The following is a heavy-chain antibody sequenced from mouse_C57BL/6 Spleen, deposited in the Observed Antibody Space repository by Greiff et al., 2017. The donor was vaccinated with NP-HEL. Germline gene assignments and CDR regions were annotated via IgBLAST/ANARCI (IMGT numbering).Heavy chain of an antibody. CDR1: GYTFTSYW. J-gene: IGHJ2*01. CDR3: ARIGNYEGY. V-gene: IGHV1-69*01. D-gene: IGHD2-1*01. Sequence: VQLQQPGAELVMPGASVKLSCKASGYTFTSYWMHWVKQRPGQGLEWIGEIDPSDSYTNYNQKFKGKSTLTVDKSSSTAYMQLSSLTSEDSAVYYCARIGNYEGYWGQGTTLTVSS. CDR2: IDPSDSYT.